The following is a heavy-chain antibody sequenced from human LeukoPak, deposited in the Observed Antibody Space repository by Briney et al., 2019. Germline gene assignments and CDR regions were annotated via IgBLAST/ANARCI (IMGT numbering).Heavy chain of an antibody. CDR3: ARAPDLDWLLHAFDI. J-gene: IGHJ3*02. CDR2: IYSGGST. CDR1: GFTVSSNY. Sequence: PGGSLRLSCAASGFTVSSNYMSWVRQAPGKGLEWVSVIYSGGSTYYADSVKGRFTISRDNSKNTLYLQMNSLRAEDTAVYYCARAPDLDWLLHAFDIWGQGTMVTVSS. V-gene: IGHV3-66*01. D-gene: IGHD3/OR15-3a*01.